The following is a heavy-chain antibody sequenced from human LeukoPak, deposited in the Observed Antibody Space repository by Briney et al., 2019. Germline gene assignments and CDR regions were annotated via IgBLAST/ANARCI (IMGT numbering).Heavy chain of an antibody. Sequence: GGSLRLNCAASGLTFDDYAMHWVGLDPGQGLHSVSGISWNSGFIGYADSVKGRFTISRDNAKNSLYLQMNSLRAEDTALYYCAKAGATSYYFDYWGQGTLVTVSS. V-gene: IGHV3-9*01. D-gene: IGHD1-26*01. CDR3: AKAGATSYYFDY. CDR1: GLTFDDYA. CDR2: ISWNSGFI. J-gene: IGHJ4*02.